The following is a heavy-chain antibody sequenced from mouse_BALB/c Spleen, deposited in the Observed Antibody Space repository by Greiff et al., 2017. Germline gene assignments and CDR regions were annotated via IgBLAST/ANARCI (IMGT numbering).Heavy chain of an antibody. CDR2: IYPGDGDT. D-gene: IGHD1-1*01. Sequence: VQLQQSGAELARPGASVKLSCKASGYTFTSYWMQWVKQRPGQGLEGIGAIYPGDGDTRYTQKFKGKATLTADKSSSTAYMQLSSLASEDSAVYYCARGSSYYAMDYWGQGTSVTVSS. CDR3: ARGSSYYAMDY. J-gene: IGHJ4*01. CDR1: GYTFTSYW. V-gene: IGHV1-87*01.